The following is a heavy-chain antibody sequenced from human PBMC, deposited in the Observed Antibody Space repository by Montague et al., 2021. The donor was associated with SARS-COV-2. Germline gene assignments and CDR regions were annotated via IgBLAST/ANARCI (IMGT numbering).Heavy chain of an antibody. CDR3: ARDSGSSFDP. CDR2: ISCDGSNK. CDR1: GFTFSSYA. Sequence: SLRLSCAASGFTFSSYAMHWVRQAPGKGLEWVALISCDGSNKYYADSAKGRFTISRDNSKNTLYLQMNSLRAEDTAVYYCARDSGSSFDPWGQGTLVTVSS. V-gene: IGHV3-30*04. D-gene: IGHD1-26*01. J-gene: IGHJ5*02.